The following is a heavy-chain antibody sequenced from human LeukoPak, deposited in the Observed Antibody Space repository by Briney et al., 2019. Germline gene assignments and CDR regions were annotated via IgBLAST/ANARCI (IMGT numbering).Heavy chain of an antibody. Sequence: GASVKVSCKASGYTFTTYYIHWVRQAPGQGLGWMGMINPSGGSTSYAQKFQVRVTMTGDTSTSTVYMELRSLRSDGTAVYYCARNVGSGLDYWGQGTLVTVSS. CDR1: GYTFTTYY. CDR3: ARNVGSGLDY. V-gene: IGHV1-46*01. D-gene: IGHD1-1*01. CDR2: INPSGGST. J-gene: IGHJ4*02.